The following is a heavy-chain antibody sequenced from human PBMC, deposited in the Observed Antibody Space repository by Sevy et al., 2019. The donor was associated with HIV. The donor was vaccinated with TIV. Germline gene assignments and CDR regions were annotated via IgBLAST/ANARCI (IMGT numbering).Heavy chain of an antibody. J-gene: IGHJ6*02. Sequence: GGSLRLSCAASGFTVSSNYMSWVRQAPGKGLEWVSVIYSGGSTYYADSVKGRFTISRDNSKNTLYLQMNSLRAEDTAVYYCARDRTRPLRDTAMVENYYYYYYGMDVWGQGTTVTVSS. CDR1: GFTVSSNY. CDR2: IYSGGST. D-gene: IGHD5-18*01. CDR3: ARDRTRPLRDTAMVENYYYYYYGMDV. V-gene: IGHV3-53*01.